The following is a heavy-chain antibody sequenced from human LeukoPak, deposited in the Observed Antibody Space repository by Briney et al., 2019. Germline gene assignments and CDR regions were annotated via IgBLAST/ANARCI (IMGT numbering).Heavy chain of an antibody. CDR1: GGSISSYY. V-gene: IGHV4-59*01. D-gene: IGHD3-22*01. CDR3: ASYSYYYDSSGYFDY. CDR2: IYYSGGT. Sequence: SETLSLTCTVSGGSISSYYWSWIRQPPGKGLEWIGYIYYSGGTNYNPSLKGRVTISVDTSKNQFSLKLSSVTAADTAVYYCASYSYYYDSSGYFDYWGQGTLVTVSS. J-gene: IGHJ4*02.